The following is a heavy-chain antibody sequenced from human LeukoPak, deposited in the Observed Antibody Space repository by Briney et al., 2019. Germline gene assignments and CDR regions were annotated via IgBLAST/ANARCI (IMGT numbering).Heavy chain of an antibody. V-gene: IGHV4-4*02. J-gene: IGHJ6*03. Sequence: SETLSLTCAVSCGSIRSSNWWSWVRQPPGKGLEWIGEINRSGSTNYNPSLKSRVTISVNTSKNQFSLKLSSVTAADTAVYYCARGPALIYYHHHYYMDVWGKGTTVTVSS. CDR2: INRSGST. CDR1: CGSIRSSNW. D-gene: IGHD3-16*01. CDR3: ARGPALIYYHHHYYMDV.